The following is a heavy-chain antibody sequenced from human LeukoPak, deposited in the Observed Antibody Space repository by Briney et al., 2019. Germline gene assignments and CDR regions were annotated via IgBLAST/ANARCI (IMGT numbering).Heavy chain of an antibody. J-gene: IGHJ6*02. Sequence: GGSLRLSCAASGFTVSSNYMSWVRQAPGKGLEWVSSISSSSSYIYYADSVKGRFTISRDNAKNSLYLQMNSLRAEDTAVYYCARESVAATPFVVYGMDVWGQGTTVTVSS. CDR1: GFTVSSNY. V-gene: IGHV3-21*01. D-gene: IGHD2-15*01. CDR3: ARESVAATPFVVYGMDV. CDR2: ISSSSSYI.